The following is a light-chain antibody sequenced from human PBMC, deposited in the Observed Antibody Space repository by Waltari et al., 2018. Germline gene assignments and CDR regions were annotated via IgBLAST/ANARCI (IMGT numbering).Light chain of an antibody. CDR3: QKYGTLPAT. J-gene: IGKJ1*01. Sequence: EIVLTPSPGTLSLSPGERATLSCRTSQGVSRTLAWYQQKPGQAPRLLIYDASSRATGIPDRFSGSRSGTDFSLTISRLAPEDFAVYYCQKYGTLPATFGQGTKVEIK. CDR2: DAS. V-gene: IGKV3-20*01. CDR1: QGVSRT.